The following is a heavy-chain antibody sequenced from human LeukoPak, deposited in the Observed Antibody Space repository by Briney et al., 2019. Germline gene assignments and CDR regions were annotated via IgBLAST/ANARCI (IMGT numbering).Heavy chain of an antibody. D-gene: IGHD6-13*01. CDR2: IYPGDSHT. Sequence: GESLKISCKGSGYIFTSYWIGWVRPMPGKGLEWMGIIYPGDSHTTYSPSFQGQVTISADKSISTAYLQWSSLKASDTAMYYCARRAATGRFDPWGQGTLVTVSS. CDR1: GYIFTSYW. CDR3: ARRAATGRFDP. V-gene: IGHV5-51*01. J-gene: IGHJ5*02.